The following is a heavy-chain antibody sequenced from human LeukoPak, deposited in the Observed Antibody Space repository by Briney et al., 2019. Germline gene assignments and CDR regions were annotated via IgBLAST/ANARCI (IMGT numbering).Heavy chain of an antibody. CDR1: GGSISSSSYY. J-gene: IGHJ5*02. V-gene: IGHV4-39*07. D-gene: IGHD6-19*01. CDR3: ARDLLAVDGTLRSEH. Sequence: PSETLSLTCTVSGGSISSSSYYWGWIRQPPGKGLEWIGTIYYTGSAYYNPSLKSRVTISVDTSKNSFSLKLSSVTAADTAVYYCARDLLAVDGTLRSEHWGQGTLVTVSS. CDR2: IYYTGSA.